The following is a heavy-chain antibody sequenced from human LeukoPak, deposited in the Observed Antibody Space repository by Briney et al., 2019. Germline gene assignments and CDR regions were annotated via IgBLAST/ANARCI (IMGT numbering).Heavy chain of an antibody. CDR3: AKQSLYGSVFDY. CDR2: IKQDGSEI. CDR1: GFTFRTYW. V-gene: IGHV3-7*01. D-gene: IGHD6-19*01. J-gene: IGHJ4*02. Sequence: GGSLRLSCAASGFTFRTYWMNWVRQAPGKGLKWVANIKQDGSEINYVDSVKGRFTISRDNAKNSLYLQMNSLRAEDTAVYYCAKQSLYGSVFDYWGQGTLVTVSS.